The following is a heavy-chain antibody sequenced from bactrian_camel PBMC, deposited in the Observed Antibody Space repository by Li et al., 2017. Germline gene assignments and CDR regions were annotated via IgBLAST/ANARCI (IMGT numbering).Heavy chain of an antibody. D-gene: IGHD4*01. V-gene: IGHV3S53*01. CDR2: IRTLDDSL. J-gene: IGHJ4*01. CDR3: AEAPYRDGFSTKC. CDR1: GPTYNVNY. Sequence: QVQLVESGGKSVQTGGSLTLSCVYSGPTYNVNYMAWSRQVPGKSREGVASIRTLDDSLNYADSVKGRFTISRDRTKNTVYLQMNSLKPEDTAMYYCAEAPYRDGFSTKCRGQGTQVTVS.